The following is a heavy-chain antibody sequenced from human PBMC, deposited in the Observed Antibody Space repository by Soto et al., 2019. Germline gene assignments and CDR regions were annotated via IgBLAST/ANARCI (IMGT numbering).Heavy chain of an antibody. V-gene: IGHV3-30-3*01. Sequence: GGSLRLSCAASGFTFSSYAMHWVRQAPGKGLEWVAVISYDGSNKYYADSVKGRFTISRDNSKNTLYLQMNSLRAEDTAVYYCARGGGNIVATIPLYWGQGTLVTVSS. CDR2: ISYDGSNK. D-gene: IGHD5-12*01. J-gene: IGHJ4*02. CDR3: ARGGGNIVATIPLY. CDR1: GFTFSSYA.